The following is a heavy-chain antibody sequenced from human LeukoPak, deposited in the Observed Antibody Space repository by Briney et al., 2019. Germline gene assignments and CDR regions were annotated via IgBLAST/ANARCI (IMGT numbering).Heavy chain of an antibody. CDR2: INSHGSTT. J-gene: IGHJ3*02. Sequence: GGSLRLSCSASGFIFSNFAMLWVRQAPGKGLEYVSTINSHGSTTYYADSVKGRFTLSRDNSKNTLSLQMNSLRPQDTAVYYCVKVLTHDSGGLYLPDAFHIWGQGTTVTVSS. D-gene: IGHD3-22*01. CDR3: VKVLTHDSGGLYLPDAFHI. V-gene: IGHV3-64D*09. CDR1: GFIFSNFA.